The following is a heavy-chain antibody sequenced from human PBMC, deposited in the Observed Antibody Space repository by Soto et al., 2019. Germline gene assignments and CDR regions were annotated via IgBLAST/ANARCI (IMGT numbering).Heavy chain of an antibody. Sequence: PSETLSLTCTVSGGSISSSSYYWGWIRQPPGKGLEWIGSIYYSGSTYYNPSLKSRVTISVDTSKNQFSLKLSSVTAADTAVYYCARSITTVVTHDYWGQGTLVTVSS. V-gene: IGHV4-39*01. D-gene: IGHD4-17*01. CDR1: GGSISSSSYY. J-gene: IGHJ4*02. CDR2: IYYSGST. CDR3: ARSITTVVTHDY.